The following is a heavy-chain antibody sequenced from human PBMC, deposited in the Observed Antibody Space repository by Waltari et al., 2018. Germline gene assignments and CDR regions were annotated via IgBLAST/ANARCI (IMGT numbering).Heavy chain of an antibody. D-gene: IGHD3-22*01. CDR3: AKDSTYYYDSSGFIDY. CDR2: IRWNSGSI. V-gene: IGHV3-9*01. CDR1: GFTFDDYA. J-gene: IGHJ4*02. Sequence: EVQLVESGGGLVQPGRSLRLSCAASGFTFDDYAMHWVRQAPGKGLEWVSGIRWNSGSIGYADSVKGRFTISRDNAKNSLYLQMNSLRAEDTALYYCAKDSTYYYDSSGFIDYWGQGTLVTVSS.